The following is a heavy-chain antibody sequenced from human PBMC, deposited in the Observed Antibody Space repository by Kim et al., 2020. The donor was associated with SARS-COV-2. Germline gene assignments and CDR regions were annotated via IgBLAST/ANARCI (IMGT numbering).Heavy chain of an antibody. J-gene: IGHJ4*02. D-gene: IGHD6-19*01. CDR3: ARGRRAPDSSGWYGRAPFDY. Sequence: RVTISVDTSKNQFSLKLSSVTAADTAVYYCARGRRAPDSSGWYGRAPFDYWGQGTLVTVSS. V-gene: IGHV4-34*01.